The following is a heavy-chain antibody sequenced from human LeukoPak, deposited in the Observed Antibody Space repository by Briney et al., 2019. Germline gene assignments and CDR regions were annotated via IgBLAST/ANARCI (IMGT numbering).Heavy chain of an antibody. CDR3: AKDQVPGDSSYKLPY. CDR1: GFTFSSYA. Sequence: PGGSLRLSCAASGFTFSSYAMSWVRQAPGKGLEWVSAISGSGGSTYYADSVKGRFTISRDNSKNTLYLQMNSLRAEDTAVYYCAKDQVPGDSSYKLPYWGQGTLVTVSS. CDR2: ISGSGGST. D-gene: IGHD2-21*02. J-gene: IGHJ4*02. V-gene: IGHV3-23*01.